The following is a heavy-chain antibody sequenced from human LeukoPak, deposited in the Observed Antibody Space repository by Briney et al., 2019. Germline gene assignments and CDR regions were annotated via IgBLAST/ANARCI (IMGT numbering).Heavy chain of an antibody. V-gene: IGHV3-30-3*01. CDR3: ARDLDSSGYYNWYFDL. CDR2: ISYDGTNK. CDR1: GFTFSSSA. Sequence: GGSLRLSCAASGFTFSSSAMHWVRQAPGRGLEWVALISYDGTNKYYADSVKGRFTFSRDNSKNTLYLQMNSLRTEDTAVYYCARDLDSSGYYNWYFDLWGRGTLVTVSS. D-gene: IGHD3-22*01. J-gene: IGHJ2*01.